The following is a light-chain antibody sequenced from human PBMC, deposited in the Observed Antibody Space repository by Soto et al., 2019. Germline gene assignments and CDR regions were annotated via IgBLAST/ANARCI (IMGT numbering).Light chain of an antibody. Sequence: EIVFTQAPGTLSLSPGERATLSCRASQSVSSYLAWYQQRPGQAPRILIYDASNTATGIPARFSGSGSGTDFTLTISSLEPEDLAVYYCQQRSTWLTFGGGTKVDIK. J-gene: IGKJ4*01. CDR3: QQRSTWLT. CDR2: DAS. CDR1: QSVSSY. V-gene: IGKV3-11*01.